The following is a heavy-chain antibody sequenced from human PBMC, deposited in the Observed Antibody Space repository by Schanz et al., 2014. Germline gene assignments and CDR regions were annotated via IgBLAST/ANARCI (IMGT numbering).Heavy chain of an antibody. CDR3: ASLIGTTSAHFYGMDV. Sequence: EVRLVESGGGLVKPGGSLRLSCAASGFTFSSYSMSWVRQAPGKGLGWVSFISSSSDYINYADSVKGRFTISRDNSKNMVFLQMNSLRVEDTAIYYCASLIGTTSAHFYGMDVWGQGTTVTVSS. J-gene: IGHJ6*02. CDR1: GFTFSSYS. D-gene: IGHD1-7*01. CDR2: ISSSSDYI. V-gene: IGHV3-21*02.